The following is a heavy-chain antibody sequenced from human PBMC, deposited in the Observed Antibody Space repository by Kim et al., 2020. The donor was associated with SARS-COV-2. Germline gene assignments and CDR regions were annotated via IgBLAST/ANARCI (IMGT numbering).Heavy chain of an antibody. D-gene: IGHD3-22*01. CDR3: ARDGVVVGHFDY. J-gene: IGHJ4*02. CDR2: ISAYNGNT. Sequence: ASVKVSCMASGYTFISYGISWVRQAPGQGLEWMGWISAYNGNTNYAQKLQGRVTMTTDTSTSTAYMELRSLRSDDTAVYYCARDGVVVGHFDYWGQGTLVTVSS. V-gene: IGHV1-18*01. CDR1: GYTFISYG.